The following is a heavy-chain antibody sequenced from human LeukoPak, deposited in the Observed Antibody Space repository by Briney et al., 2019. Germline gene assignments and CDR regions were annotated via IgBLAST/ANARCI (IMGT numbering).Heavy chain of an antibody. CDR2: IHYSGST. Sequence: SETLSLTCTVSGGSINSYYWSWIRQPPGKGLVWIGYIHYSGSTNYSPSLKSRVTISVDTSKNQFSLNLTSVTAADSAVYYCARGTLYSGWSYYLDYWGQGTLVTVSS. CDR3: ARGTLYSGWSYYLDY. J-gene: IGHJ4*02. D-gene: IGHD6-19*01. V-gene: IGHV4-59*01. CDR1: GGSINSYY.